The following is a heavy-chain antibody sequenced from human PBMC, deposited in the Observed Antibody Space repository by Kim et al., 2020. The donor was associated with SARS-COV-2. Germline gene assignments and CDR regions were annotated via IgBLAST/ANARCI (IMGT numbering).Heavy chain of an antibody. CDR3: ARGDPIDY. Sequence: SGSTNYNPSLKRRVTMSVDTSKNQFSLKLSSVTAADTAVYYCARGDPIDYWGQGTLVTVSS. V-gene: IGHV4-59*09. CDR2: SGST. J-gene: IGHJ4*02.